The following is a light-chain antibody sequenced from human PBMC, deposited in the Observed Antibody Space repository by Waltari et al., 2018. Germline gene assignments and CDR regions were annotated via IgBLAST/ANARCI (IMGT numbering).Light chain of an antibody. V-gene: IGKV2-29*03. CDR3: MQGIHLPPLT. Sequence: DIVMTQTPVYLSVTHGKPASIACTSSQSLLHSDGKTYLYWYLQKPCQSPQLLIYEVSSQFSGVPDMFCGSGSGTDFTLKISRVEAEDVWVYYCMQGIHLPPLTFGGGTKVEIK. J-gene: IGKJ4*01. CDR1: QSLLHSDGKTY. CDR2: EVS.